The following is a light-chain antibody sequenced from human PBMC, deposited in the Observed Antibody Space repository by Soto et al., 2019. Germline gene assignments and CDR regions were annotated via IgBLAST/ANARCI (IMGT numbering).Light chain of an antibody. Sequence: QSVLTQPASVSGSPGQSITIFCAGTMRDIGAYNLVSWYQQHPGRAPQLIIYEVRNRPSGSSFRFSGSKSGNTASLTISGRQAEDEADYYCSSFTSRSSLIFGGGTKVTVL. CDR1: MRDIGAYNL. CDR2: EVR. J-gene: IGLJ2*01. CDR3: SSFTSRSSLI. V-gene: IGLV2-14*01.